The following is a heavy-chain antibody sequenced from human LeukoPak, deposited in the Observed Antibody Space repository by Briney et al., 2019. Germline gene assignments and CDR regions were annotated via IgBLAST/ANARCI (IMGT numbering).Heavy chain of an antibody. CDR3: AKSPSIAARLFDY. CDR1: GFSFSSYA. J-gene: IGHJ4*02. D-gene: IGHD6-6*01. Sequence: GGSLRLSCTASGFSFSSYAMTWVRQAPGKGLEWVSGISDSGGSTYYADSVKGRFTISRDNSKNMVYLQMSSLRDADTAVYYCAKSPSIAARLFDYWGQGTLVTVSS. V-gene: IGHV3-23*01. CDR2: ISDSGGST.